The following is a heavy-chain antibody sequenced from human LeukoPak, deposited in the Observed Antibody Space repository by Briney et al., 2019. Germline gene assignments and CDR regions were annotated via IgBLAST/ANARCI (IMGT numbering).Heavy chain of an antibody. J-gene: IGHJ4*02. CDR2: ISGSSTYI. CDR1: GFTFSNYI. CDR3: AKHAYYHDSGAYRFGH. V-gene: IGHV3-21*04. Sequence: GGSLRLSCAASGFTFSNYIMNWVRQAPGEGLEWVSSISGSSTYIYYADSVKGRSTISRDNSKNTMYLQMNSLRAEDTALYYCAKHAYYHDSGAYRFGHWGQGTLVTVSS. D-gene: IGHD3-22*01.